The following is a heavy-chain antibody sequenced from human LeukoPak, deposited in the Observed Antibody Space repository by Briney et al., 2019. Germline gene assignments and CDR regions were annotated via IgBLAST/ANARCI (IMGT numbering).Heavy chain of an antibody. CDR2: IIPIFGTA. J-gene: IGHJ6*02. CDR1: GGTFSSYA. D-gene: IGHD3-3*01. CDR3: AKGQIFGVYYYYGMDV. V-gene: IGHV1-69*13. Sequence: ASVKVSCKASGGTFSSYAISWVRQAPGQGLEWMGGIIPIFGTANYAQKFQGRVTITADESTSTAYMELSSLRAEDTAVYYCAKGQIFGVYYYYGMDVWGQGTTVTVSS.